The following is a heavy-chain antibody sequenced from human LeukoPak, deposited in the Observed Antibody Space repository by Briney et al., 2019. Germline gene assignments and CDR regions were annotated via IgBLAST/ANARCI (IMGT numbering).Heavy chain of an antibody. CDR2: IIPIFGTT. V-gene: IGHV1-69*13. D-gene: IGHD7-27*01. CDR1: GGTFSSYA. Sequence: AASVKVSCKASGGTFSSYAISWVRQAPGQGLEWMGGIIPIFGTTIYAQKFQGRVTITADESTSTAYMELSSLRSEDTAVYYCARGHWGSPYFFDYWGQGTLVTVSS. J-gene: IGHJ4*02. CDR3: ARGHWGSPYFFDY.